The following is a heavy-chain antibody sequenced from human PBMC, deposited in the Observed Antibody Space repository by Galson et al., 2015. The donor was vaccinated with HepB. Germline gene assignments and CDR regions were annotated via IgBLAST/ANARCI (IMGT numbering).Heavy chain of an antibody. D-gene: IGHD3-9*01. V-gene: IGHV1-2*02. J-gene: IGHJ6*02. Sequence: SVKVSCKASGYTFTNFYIHWVRQVPGQGPECMGWVNPNSGATTYTPKFQDGLTMTRDTSLRTVYMELNRLTSDDTAVYYCARDLYDILTGSRLRGYDHFGMDVWGQGTAVTVSS. CDR2: VNPNSGAT. CDR1: GYTFTNFY. CDR3: ARDLYDILTGSRLRGYDHFGMDV.